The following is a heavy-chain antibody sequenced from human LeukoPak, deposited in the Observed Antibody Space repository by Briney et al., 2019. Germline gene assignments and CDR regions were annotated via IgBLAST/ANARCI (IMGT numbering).Heavy chain of an antibody. D-gene: IGHD3-10*01. CDR1: GFTFSSYA. CDR2: ISYDGSNK. V-gene: IGHV3-30-3*01. Sequence: GGSLRLSCAASGFTFSSYAMHWVRQAPGKGLEWVAVISYDGSNKYYADSVKGRFTISRDNSKNTLYLQMNSLRAEDTAVYYCAKDGDYYGSGSYLDWGQGTLVTVSS. J-gene: IGHJ4*02. CDR3: AKDGDYYGSGSYLD.